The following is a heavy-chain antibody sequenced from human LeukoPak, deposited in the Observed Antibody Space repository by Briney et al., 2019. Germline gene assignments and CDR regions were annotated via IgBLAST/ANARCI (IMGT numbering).Heavy chain of an antibody. CDR2: ISYDGSNK. CDR3: AKAGYSSGWRNFDY. V-gene: IGHV3-30*18. Sequence: PGGTLRLSCSASGFTFSSYGMHWVRHAPAKGLEWVAVISYDGSNKFYEDSVKGRFTISRDNSKNTLYLQMSSLRAEDTAVYYCAKAGYSSGWRNFDYWGQGTLATVSS. D-gene: IGHD6-19*01. CDR1: GFTFSSYG. J-gene: IGHJ4*02.